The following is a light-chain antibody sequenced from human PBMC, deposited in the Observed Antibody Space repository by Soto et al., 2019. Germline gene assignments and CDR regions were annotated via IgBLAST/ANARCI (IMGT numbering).Light chain of an antibody. J-gene: IGKJ1*01. CDR3: QQYNHWPPGS. Sequence: EIVMTQSPATLSVSPGERATLSCRASQSVSSNLAWYQQKPGQAPRLLIYGASTRATGIPARFSGSGPGTEFTLIISKLQSEDFAVYDCQQYNHWPPGSFGQGTKVEIK. CDR1: QSVSSN. V-gene: IGKV3-15*01. CDR2: GAS.